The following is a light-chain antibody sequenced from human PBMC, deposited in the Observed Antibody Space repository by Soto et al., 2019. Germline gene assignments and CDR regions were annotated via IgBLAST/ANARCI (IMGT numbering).Light chain of an antibody. V-gene: IGLV2-11*01. Sequence: QSALTQPRSVSGSPGQSVTISCTGTSSDVGGYNYVSWYQQHPGKAPKPMIYDVSKRPSGVPDRFSGSKSGNTASLTISGLQAEDEADYYCCSYAGSSYVFGTGTKATVL. CDR1: SSDVGGYNY. CDR2: DVS. J-gene: IGLJ1*01. CDR3: CSYAGSSYV.